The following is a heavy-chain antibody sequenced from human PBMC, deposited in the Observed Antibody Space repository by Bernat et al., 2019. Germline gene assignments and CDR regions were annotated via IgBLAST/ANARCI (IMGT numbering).Heavy chain of an antibody. CDR2: ISYDGSNK. V-gene: IGHV3-30*18. CDR1: GFTFSSYG. D-gene: IGHD2-8*02. Sequence: QVQLVESGGGVVQPGRSLRLSCAASGFTFSSYGMHWVRQAPGKGLEWVAVISYDGSNKYYADSVKGRFTISRDNSKNTLYLQMNSRRAEDTAVYYCAKDGTAYCTGGDCNWFDPWGQGTLVTVSS. CDR3: AKDGTAYCTGGDCNWFDP. J-gene: IGHJ5*02.